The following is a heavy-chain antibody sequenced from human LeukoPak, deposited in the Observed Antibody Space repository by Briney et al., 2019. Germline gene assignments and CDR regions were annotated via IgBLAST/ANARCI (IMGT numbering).Heavy chain of an antibody. V-gene: IGHV4-4*02. CDR1: GGSISSSNW. CDR3: ARGIRGSGSSPRVFTFGGVTINTLSAFDY. J-gene: IGHJ4*02. CDR2: IYHSGST. D-gene: IGHD3-16*01. Sequence: PSGTLSLTCAVSGGSISSSNWWSWVRQPPGKGLEWIGEIYHSGSTNYNPSLKSRVTISVDTSKNQFSLKLSSVTAADTAVYYCARGIRGSGSSPRVFTFGGVTINTLSAFDYWGQGTLVTVSS.